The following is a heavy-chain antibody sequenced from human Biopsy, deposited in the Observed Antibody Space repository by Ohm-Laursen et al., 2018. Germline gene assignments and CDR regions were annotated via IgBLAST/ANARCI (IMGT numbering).Heavy chain of an antibody. Sequence: PSQTLSLTCTVSGVSINGGRYYWNWIRHHPGKGLEWIGNIFYSANTYYNPSLKSRVTISVDTSKNQFSLKLSSVTAADTAVHYCARLGSGDYFPTFFDFWGQGALVTVSS. D-gene: IGHD5-12*01. CDR1: GVSINGGRYY. V-gene: IGHV4-31*03. CDR2: IFYSANT. J-gene: IGHJ4*02. CDR3: ARLGSGDYFPTFFDF.